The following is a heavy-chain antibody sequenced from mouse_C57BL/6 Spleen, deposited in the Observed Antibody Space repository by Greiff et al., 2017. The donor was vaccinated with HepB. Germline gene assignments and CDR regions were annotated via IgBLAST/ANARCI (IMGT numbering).Heavy chain of an antibody. D-gene: IGHD2-5*01. CDR1: GYTFTDYE. Sequence: QVQLQQSGAELVRPGASVTLSCKASGYTFTDYEMHWVKQTPVHGLEWIGAIDPETGGTAYNQKFKGKAILTADKSSSTAYMELRSLTSEDSAVYYCTREKTYYSNYVWGDYWGQGTSVTVSS. V-gene: IGHV1-15*01. CDR2: IDPETGGT. CDR3: TREKTYYSNYVWGDY. J-gene: IGHJ4*01.